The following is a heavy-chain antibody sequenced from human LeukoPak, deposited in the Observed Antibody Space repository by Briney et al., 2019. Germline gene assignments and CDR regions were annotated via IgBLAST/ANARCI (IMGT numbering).Heavy chain of an antibody. CDR3: ARVAKNNGFVFDN. V-gene: IGHV3-21*01. Sequence: GGSLRLSCAASGFTFSRYSMNWVRQAPGEGLEWVSCISSSSSYIYYADSVKGRFTISRDNAKNSLDLQMNSLRAEDTAVYYCARVAKNNGFVFDNWGQGTLVTVSS. CDR2: ISSSSSYI. D-gene: IGHD2/OR15-2a*01. J-gene: IGHJ4*02. CDR1: GFTFSRYS.